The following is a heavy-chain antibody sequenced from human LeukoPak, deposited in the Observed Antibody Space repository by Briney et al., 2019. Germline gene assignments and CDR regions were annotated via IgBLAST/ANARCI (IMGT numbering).Heavy chain of an antibody. D-gene: IGHD5-12*01. CDR1: GAPISNYY. J-gene: IGHJ4*02. V-gene: IGHV4-59*01. CDR2: IYYSGST. CDR3: ARGSGYDYDS. Sequence: SETLSLTCTVSGAPISNYYWSWIRQPPGKGLEWIGHIYYSGSTNYNPSLKSRVIISIDTSKIQFSLQLSSVTAADTAVYYCARGSGYDYDSWGRGTLVTVSS.